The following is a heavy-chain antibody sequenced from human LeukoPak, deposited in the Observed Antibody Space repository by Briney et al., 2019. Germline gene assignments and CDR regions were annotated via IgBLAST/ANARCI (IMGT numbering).Heavy chain of an antibody. CDR3: ARVDTAMVSIDY. J-gene: IGHJ4*02. CDR1: GYTFTSYY. CDR2: INPSGGST. V-gene: IGHV1-46*01. D-gene: IGHD5-18*01. Sequence: ASVKVSCKASGYTFTSYYMHWVRQAPGQGLEWMGIINPSGGSTSYAQKFQGRVTMTRDTSTSTVCMELSSLRSEDTAVYYCARVDTAMVSIDYWGQGTLVTVSS.